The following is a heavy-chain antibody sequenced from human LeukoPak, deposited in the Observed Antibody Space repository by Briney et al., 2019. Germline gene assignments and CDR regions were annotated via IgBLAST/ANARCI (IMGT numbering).Heavy chain of an antibody. CDR3: AREKDYDILTGFLTLDYYYYYYMDV. V-gene: IGHV4-4*07. Sequence: PSETLSLTCTVSGGSISSYYWSWIRQPAGKGLEWIGRIYTSGSTNYNPSLKSRVTMSVDTSKNQFSLKLSSVTAADTAVYHCAREKDYDILTGFLTLDYYYYYYMDVWGKGTTVTISS. CDR2: IYTSGST. J-gene: IGHJ6*03. CDR1: GGSISSYY. D-gene: IGHD3-9*01.